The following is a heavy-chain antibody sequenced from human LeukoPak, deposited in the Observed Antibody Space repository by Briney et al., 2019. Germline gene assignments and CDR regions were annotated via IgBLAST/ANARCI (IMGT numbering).Heavy chain of an antibody. Sequence: SETLSLTCAVYGGSFSGYYWSWIRQPPGKGLEWIGEINHSGSTNYNPSLKSRVTISVDTSKNQFSLKLSSVTAADTAVYYCARAKTTVTDIWFDPWGQGTLVTVSS. D-gene: IGHD4-17*01. V-gene: IGHV4-34*01. J-gene: IGHJ5*02. CDR2: INHSGST. CDR3: ARAKTTVTDIWFDP. CDR1: GGSFSGYY.